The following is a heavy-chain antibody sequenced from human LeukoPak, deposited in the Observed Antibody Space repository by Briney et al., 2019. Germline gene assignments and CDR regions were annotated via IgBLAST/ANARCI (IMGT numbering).Heavy chain of an antibody. V-gene: IGHV3-30-3*01. Sequence: QSGGSLRLSCATSGFTFSSYAMHWVRQAPGKGLEWVAVISYDGSNKYYADSVKGRFTISRDNSKNTLYLQMNSLRAEDTAVYYCARERRAKYNWFDPWGQGTLVTVSS. CDR3: ARERRAKYNWFDP. CDR1: GFTFSSYA. J-gene: IGHJ5*02. D-gene: IGHD1-1*01. CDR2: ISYDGSNK.